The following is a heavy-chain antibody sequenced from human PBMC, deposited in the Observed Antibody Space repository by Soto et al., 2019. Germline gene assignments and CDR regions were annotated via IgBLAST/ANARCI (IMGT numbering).Heavy chain of an antibody. CDR3: AKNSGNSWYLGYYYYMDV. V-gene: IGHV3-23*01. Sequence: QPGGSLRLSCAASGFTFSSYAMSWVRQAPGKGLEWVSAISGSGGSTYYADSVKGRFTISRDNSKNTLYLQMNSLRAEDTAVYYCAKNSGNSWYLGYYYYMDVWGKGTTVTVSS. CDR2: ISGSGGST. D-gene: IGHD6-13*01. CDR1: GFTFSSYA. J-gene: IGHJ6*03.